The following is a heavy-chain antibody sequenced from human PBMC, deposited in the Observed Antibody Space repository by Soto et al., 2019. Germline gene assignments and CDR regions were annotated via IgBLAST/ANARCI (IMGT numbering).Heavy chain of an antibody. CDR2: ILFDGRRQ. Sequence: PGGSLRLSCAASGFTFSSYWMSWVRQAPGKGLEWVGVILFDGRRQNYADSVKGRFTISIDKAKNTLFLQMNSLRAEATAVYFWAGDLPEYSRSSAAFDIWGQGTMVTV. CDR3: AGDLPEYSRSSAAFDI. J-gene: IGHJ3*02. V-gene: IGHV3-30*03. CDR1: GFTFSSYW. D-gene: IGHD6-6*01.